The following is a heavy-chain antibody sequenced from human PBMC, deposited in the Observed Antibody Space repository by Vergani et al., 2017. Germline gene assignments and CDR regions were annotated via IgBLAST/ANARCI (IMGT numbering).Heavy chain of an antibody. J-gene: IGHJ2*01. Sequence: QVHLQESGPGLVKPSQTLSLTCTVSGGSISSGYYWSWIRQHPGKGLKWIGYIYYSGSTNYNPSLKSRVTISVDTSKNQFSLKLSSVTAADTAVYYCARDLGYGDYVWYFDLWGRGTLVTVSS. CDR1: GGSISSGYY. V-gene: IGHV4-31*03. CDR2: IYYSGST. D-gene: IGHD4-17*01. CDR3: ARDLGYGDYVWYFDL.